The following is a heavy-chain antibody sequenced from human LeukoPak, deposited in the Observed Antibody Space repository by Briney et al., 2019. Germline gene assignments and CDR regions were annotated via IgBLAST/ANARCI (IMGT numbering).Heavy chain of an antibody. CDR2: INPSGGST. D-gene: IGHD6-19*01. J-gene: IGHJ3*02. Sequence: GASVKVSCKASGYTFTSYYVHWVRQAPGQGLEWMGIINPSGGSTSYAQKFQGRVTMTRDTSTSTVYMELSSLRSEDTAVYYCAGGIAVAGPTGAFDIWGQGTMVTVSS. V-gene: IGHV1-46*01. CDR1: GYTFTSYY. CDR3: AGGIAVAGPTGAFDI.